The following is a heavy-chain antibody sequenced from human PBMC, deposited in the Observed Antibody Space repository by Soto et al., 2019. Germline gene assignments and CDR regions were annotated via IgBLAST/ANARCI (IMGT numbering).Heavy chain of an antibody. J-gene: IGHJ4*02. CDR2: IIPIFGTA. Sequence: ASVKVSCKASGGTFSSYAISWVRQAPGQGLEWMGGIIPIFGTANYAQKFQGRVTITADESTSTAYMELSSLRSEDTAVYSCARRDCGGDCYSDYWGQGTLVTVSS. V-gene: IGHV1-69*13. D-gene: IGHD2-21*02. CDR1: GGTFSSYA. CDR3: ARRDCGGDCYSDY.